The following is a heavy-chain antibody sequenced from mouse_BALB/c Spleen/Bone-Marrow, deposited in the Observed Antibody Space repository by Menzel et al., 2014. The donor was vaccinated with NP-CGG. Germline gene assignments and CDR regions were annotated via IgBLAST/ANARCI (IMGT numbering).Heavy chain of an antibody. J-gene: IGHJ4*01. CDR2: INPYNDGT. CDR1: GYTFTNYV. CDR3: ARYPDYYGSSYAMDY. Sequence: EVQLQQSGPELVKPGASVKMSCKASGYTFTNYVMHWVKQKPGQGLEWIGYINPYNDGTKYNEKFKGKATLTSDKSSSTAYMELSSLTSEDPAVYYCARYPDYYGSSYAMDYWGQGTSVTVSS. D-gene: IGHD1-1*01. V-gene: IGHV1-14*01.